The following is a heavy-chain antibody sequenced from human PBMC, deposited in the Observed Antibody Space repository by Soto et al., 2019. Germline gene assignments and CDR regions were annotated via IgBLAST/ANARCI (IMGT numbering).Heavy chain of an antibody. D-gene: IGHD3-3*01. CDR1: GFTFSSYW. Sequence: GSLRLSCAASGFTFSSYWMHWVRQAPGKGLVWVSRINSDGSSTSYADSVKGRFTISRDNAKNTLYLQMNSLRAEDTAVYYCARIFRSGHFWSGYYNWFDPWGQGTLVTVS. CDR3: ARIFRSGHFWSGYYNWFDP. CDR2: INSDGSST. J-gene: IGHJ5*02. V-gene: IGHV3-74*01.